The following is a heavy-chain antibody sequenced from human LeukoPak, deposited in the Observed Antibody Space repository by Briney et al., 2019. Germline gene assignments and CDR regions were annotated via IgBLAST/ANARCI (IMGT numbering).Heavy chain of an antibody. V-gene: IGHV3-33*01. CDR1: GFTFSSYG. CDR2: IWYDGSNK. Sequence: GGSLRLSCAASGFTFSSYGMHWVRQAPGKGLEWVAVIWYDGSNKYYADSVKGRFTISRDNSKNTLYLQMNSLRAEDTAVYYCARAPCGGVYYTPEYFQHWGQGTLVTVSS. D-gene: IGHD2-21*02. CDR3: ARAPCGGVYYTPEYFQH. J-gene: IGHJ1*01.